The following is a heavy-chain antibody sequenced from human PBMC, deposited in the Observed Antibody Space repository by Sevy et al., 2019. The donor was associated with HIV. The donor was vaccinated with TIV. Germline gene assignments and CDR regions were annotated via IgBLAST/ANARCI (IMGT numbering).Heavy chain of an antibody. Sequence: SETLSLTCTVSGGSISSGDYYWSWIRQPPGKGLEWIGYIYYSGSTYYNPSLKSRVTISVDTSKNQFSLKLSSVTAADTAVYYCARELGTWIQPRRSPERLIKDWGQGTLVTVSS. J-gene: IGHJ4*02. CDR2: IYYSGST. CDR1: GGSISSGDYY. V-gene: IGHV4-30-4*01. CDR3: ARELGTWIQPRRSPERLIKD. D-gene: IGHD5-18*01.